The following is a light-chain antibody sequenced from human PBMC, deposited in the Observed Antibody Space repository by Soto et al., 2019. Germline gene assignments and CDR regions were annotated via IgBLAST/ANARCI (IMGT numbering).Light chain of an antibody. J-gene: IGKJ4*01. Sequence: DIQMTQSPSSLSTFVGGRVTITCRSSQSIASDLNWYQHKPGKAPKLLIYDASNLETGVPSRFSGSGSGTDFTFTISSLQPEDIATYYCQQYDNLPLTFGGGTKVDI. CDR2: DAS. CDR1: QSIASD. CDR3: QQYDNLPLT. V-gene: IGKV1-33*01.